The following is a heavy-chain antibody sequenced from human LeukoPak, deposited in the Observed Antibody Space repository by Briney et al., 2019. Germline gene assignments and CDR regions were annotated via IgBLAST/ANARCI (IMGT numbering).Heavy chain of an antibody. V-gene: IGHV4-59*12. Sequence: PSETLSLTCTVSGGSISSYYWSWIRQPPGKGLEWIGYIYYSGSTNYNPSLKSRVIISVDTPKNQFSLKLNSVTAADTAVYYCAKSNGYGLVDIWGQGTMVTVSS. CDR3: AKSNGYGLVDI. CDR2: IYYSGST. CDR1: GGSISSYY. D-gene: IGHD3-10*01. J-gene: IGHJ3*02.